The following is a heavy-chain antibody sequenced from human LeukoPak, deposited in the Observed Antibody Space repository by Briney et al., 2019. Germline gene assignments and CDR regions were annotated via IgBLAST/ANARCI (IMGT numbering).Heavy chain of an antibody. J-gene: IGHJ4*02. Sequence: ASVKVSCKASGYTFTEYYMHWVRQAPGQGLEWMGWINPNSGGANYAEKFQGRVTMTRDTSISTAYMELSRLRYDDMALYYCARGQSLNDYWGQGTLVTVSS. CDR1: GYTFTEYY. V-gene: IGHV1-2*02. CDR3: ARGQSLNDY. CDR2: INPNSGGA.